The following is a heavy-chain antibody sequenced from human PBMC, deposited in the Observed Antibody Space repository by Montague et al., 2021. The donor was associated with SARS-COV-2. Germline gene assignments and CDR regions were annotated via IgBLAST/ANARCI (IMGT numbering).Heavy chain of an antibody. CDR2: IFYSGST. Sequence: SETLSLTCTVSGGSISSSSYYWGWIRQPPGKGLEWIGSIFYSGSTDYNPSLKSRVTISVDTSKNQFSLKLSSVTAADTAVHYCASMVRAQVHYFDYWGQGTLVTVSS. CDR3: ASMVRAQVHYFDY. CDR1: GGSISSSSYY. D-gene: IGHD3-10*01. J-gene: IGHJ4*02. V-gene: IGHV4-39*01.